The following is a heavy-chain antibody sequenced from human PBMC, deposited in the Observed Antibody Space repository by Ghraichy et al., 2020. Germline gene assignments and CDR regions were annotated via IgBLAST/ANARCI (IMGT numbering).Heavy chain of an antibody. D-gene: IGHD3-22*01. Sequence: ESLNISCSVSGASITSSSYYWGWIRQPPGEGLEWIGTIYYRGTTYYNPSRKSRVTISVDTPKNQFSLTLSSVIAADTAVYYCGRLNYYYSTGYPWYFDYWGQGTPVTVSS. CDR1: GASITSSSYY. CDR2: IYYRGTT. J-gene: IGHJ4*02. V-gene: IGHV4-39*01. CDR3: GRLNYYYSTGYPWYFDY.